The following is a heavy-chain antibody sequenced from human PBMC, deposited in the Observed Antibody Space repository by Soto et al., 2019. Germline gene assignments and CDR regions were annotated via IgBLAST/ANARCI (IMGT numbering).Heavy chain of an antibody. Sequence: ASVKVSCQASGSTFTSYGISWVRQAPGQGLEWMGWISAYNGNTNYAQKLQGRVTMTTDTSTSTAYMELRSLRSDDTAVYYCARAPYDYIWGSYPIDYWGQGTLVTVSS. CDR2: ISAYNGNT. CDR3: ARAPYDYIWGSYPIDY. D-gene: IGHD3-16*02. V-gene: IGHV1-18*01. CDR1: GSTFTSYG. J-gene: IGHJ4*02.